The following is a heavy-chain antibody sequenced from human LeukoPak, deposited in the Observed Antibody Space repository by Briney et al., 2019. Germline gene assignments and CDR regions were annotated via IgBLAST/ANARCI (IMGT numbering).Heavy chain of an antibody. D-gene: IGHD3-16*02. CDR3: ARVGEMVHYVWGNYRKRNWFDP. V-gene: IGHV3-23*01. J-gene: IGHJ5*02. CDR2: ISGSGGST. CDR1: GFTFSSYG. Sequence: GGSLRLSRAASGFTFSSYGMSWVRQAPGKGLEWVSAISGSGGSTYYADSVKGRLTISRDNSKNTLYLQMNSLRAEDTALYYCARVGEMVHYVWGNYRKRNWFDPWGQGTLVTVSS.